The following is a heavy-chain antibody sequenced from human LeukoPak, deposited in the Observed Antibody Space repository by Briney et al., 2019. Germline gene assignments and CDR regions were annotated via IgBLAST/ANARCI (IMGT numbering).Heavy chain of an antibody. D-gene: IGHD5-12*01. Sequence: PSETLSLTCTVSGGSISSYYWSWIRQPPGKGLEWIGYIYYSGSTNYNPSLKSRVTISVDTSKNQFSLKLSSVTAADTAVYYCARQAAGGYSGYDSELDASDIWGQGTMVTVSS. CDR3: ARQAAGGYSGYDSELDASDI. CDR2: IYYSGST. V-gene: IGHV4-59*01. J-gene: IGHJ3*02. CDR1: GGSISSYY.